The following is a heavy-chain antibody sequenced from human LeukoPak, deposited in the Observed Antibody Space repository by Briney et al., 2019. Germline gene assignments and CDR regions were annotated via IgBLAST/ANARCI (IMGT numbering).Heavy chain of an antibody. CDR2: ISSSGTTI. Sequence: GSLRLSCAASGFTFSSYEMNWVRQAPGKGLEWVSFISSSGTTINQPDSVKGRFTISRDNAKNSVHLQMDNLRVGDTAVYYCARGWDRAHPTGFEFDVWGQGTLVTVSS. CDR3: ARGWDRAHPTGFEFDV. V-gene: IGHV3-48*03. D-gene: IGHD1-26*01. J-gene: IGHJ4*02. CDR1: GFTFSSYE.